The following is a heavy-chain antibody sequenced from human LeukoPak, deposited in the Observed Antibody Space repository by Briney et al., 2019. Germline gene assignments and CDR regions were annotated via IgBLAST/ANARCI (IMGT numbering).Heavy chain of an antibody. CDR3: ARLHCSGGSCYLAW. CDR2: INHSGST. Sequence: PSETLSLTCAVYGGSFSGYYWSWIRQPPGKGLEWIGEINHSGSTNYNPSLKSRVTISVDTSKNQFPLKLSSVTAADTAVYYCARLHCSGGSCYLAWWGQGTLVTVSS. J-gene: IGHJ4*02. CDR1: GGSFSGYY. V-gene: IGHV4-34*01. D-gene: IGHD2-15*01.